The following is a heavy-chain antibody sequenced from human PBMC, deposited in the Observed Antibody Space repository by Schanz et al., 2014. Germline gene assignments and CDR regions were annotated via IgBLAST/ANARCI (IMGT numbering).Heavy chain of an antibody. Sequence: VRLVESGGGLIQPGGSLRLSCAASGFTVSNNFMTWVRQAPGKGLEWVSVMYMDGTTFYADSVKGRFTLSRDNSRDTMYLHMDSLRAEDTAVYYCARDLGLDVWGQGTTVTVSS. J-gene: IGHJ6*02. V-gene: IGHV3-53*01. CDR1: GFTVSNNF. CDR3: ARDLGLDV. CDR2: MYMDGTT.